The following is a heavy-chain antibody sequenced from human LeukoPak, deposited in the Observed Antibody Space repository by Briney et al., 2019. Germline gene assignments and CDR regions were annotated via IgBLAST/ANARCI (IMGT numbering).Heavy chain of an antibody. CDR3: ARDLYSSSSGAGVWFDP. V-gene: IGHV1-2*02. D-gene: IGHD6-6*01. CDR1: GYTFTGYY. J-gene: IGHJ5*02. CDR2: INPNSGGT. Sequence: ASVKVSCKAYGYTFTGYYMHWVRQAPGQGLEWLGWINPNSGGTNYAQKFQGRVTMTRDTSISTAYMELSRLRSDDTAVYYCARDLYSSSSGAGVWFDPWGQGTLVTVSS.